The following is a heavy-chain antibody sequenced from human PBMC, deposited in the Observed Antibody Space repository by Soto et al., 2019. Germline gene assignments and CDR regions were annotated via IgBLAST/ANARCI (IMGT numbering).Heavy chain of an antibody. V-gene: IGHV1-18*01. CDR2: ISAYNGNP. CDR1: GYTFTSYG. Sequence: QVQLVQSGAEVKKPGASVKVSCKASGYTFTSYGISWVRQAPGQGLEWMGWISAYNGNPNYAQKLQGRVTMTTDTSTSTAYMELRSLRSDDTAVYYCARLYAFWSGYNGNYYYGMDVWGQGTTVTVSS. CDR3: ARLYAFWSGYNGNYYYGMDV. J-gene: IGHJ6*02. D-gene: IGHD3-3*01.